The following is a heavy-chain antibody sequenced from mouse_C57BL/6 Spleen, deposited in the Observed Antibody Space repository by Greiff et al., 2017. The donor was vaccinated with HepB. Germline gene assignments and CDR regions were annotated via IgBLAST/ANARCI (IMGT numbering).Heavy chain of an antibody. CDR2: ILPGSGST. CDR1: GYTFTGYW. D-gene: IGHD2-3*01. Sequence: QVQLQQSGAELMKPGASVKLSCKATGYTFTGYWIEWVKQRNGHGLEGIGEILPGSGSTNYNEKFKGKATFTADTSSNTAYMQLSSLTTEDSALYYCARVIYDGLTEAYWGQGTLVTVSA. V-gene: IGHV1-9*01. CDR3: ARVIYDGLTEAY. J-gene: IGHJ3*01.